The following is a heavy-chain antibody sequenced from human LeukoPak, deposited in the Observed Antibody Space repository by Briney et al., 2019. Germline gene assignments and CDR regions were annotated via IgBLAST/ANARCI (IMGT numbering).Heavy chain of an antibody. Sequence: GGSLRLSCAASGFTFSSYAMQGVRQAPGKGLEWVAVISYDGSDKNYADSVKGRFTISRDNSMDTLYLQMNSLRAEDTAVYYCARAVYRSGGYYFDYWGQGILVTVSS. V-gene: IGHV3-30*04. D-gene: IGHD6-19*01. CDR2: ISYDGSDK. CDR1: GFTFSSYA. CDR3: ARAVYRSGGYYFDY. J-gene: IGHJ4*02.